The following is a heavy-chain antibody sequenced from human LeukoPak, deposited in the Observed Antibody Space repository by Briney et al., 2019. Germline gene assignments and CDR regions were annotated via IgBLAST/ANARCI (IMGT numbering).Heavy chain of an antibody. D-gene: IGHD1/OR15-1a*01. J-gene: IGHJ5*02. CDR2: IHNDGST. V-gene: IGHV3-53*05. Sequence: GGSLRLSCAASGFIVSSNYMTWVGQAPGERLEWVSVIHNDGSTYYTDSVKGRFTISRDNSKNTLYLQMNSLRAEDTAVYYCARGITGTNNWFDPWGQGTLLTVSS. CDR3: ARGITGTNNWFDP. CDR1: GFIVSSNY.